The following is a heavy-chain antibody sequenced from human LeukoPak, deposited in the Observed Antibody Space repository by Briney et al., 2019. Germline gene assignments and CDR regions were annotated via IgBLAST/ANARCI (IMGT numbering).Heavy chain of an antibody. V-gene: IGHV3-7*01. D-gene: IGHD2-15*01. Sequence: PGGSLRLSCAASGFTFSAYWMNWVRQSPGRGLEWVASIKKDGSEKYYVDSVKGRFTISRDNAKNSLYLRMSNVRTEDTATHYCARAACTGGSCYYAWGRGTLVTVSA. J-gene: IGHJ5*02. CDR1: GFTFSAYW. CDR2: IKKDGSEK. CDR3: ARAACTGGSCYYA.